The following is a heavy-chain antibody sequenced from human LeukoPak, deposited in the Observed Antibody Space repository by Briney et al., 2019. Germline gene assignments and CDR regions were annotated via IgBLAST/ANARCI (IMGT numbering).Heavy chain of an antibody. CDR3: ARDLTVYGGNPLYHFDY. J-gene: IGHJ4*02. D-gene: IGHD4-23*01. Sequence: GGSLRLSCAVSGFAVSSHFMSWVRQAPGKGLEWVSVVYPGGATYYADSVKGRFTISRDNFKNTVFLRMNSLRAEDTAVYFCARDLTVYGGNPLYHFDYWGRGTLVSVSS. V-gene: IGHV3-66*01. CDR2: VYPGGAT. CDR1: GFAVSSHF.